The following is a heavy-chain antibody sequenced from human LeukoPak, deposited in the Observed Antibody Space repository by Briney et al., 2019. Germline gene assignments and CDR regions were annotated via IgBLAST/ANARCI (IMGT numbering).Heavy chain of an antibody. D-gene: IGHD5-24*01. J-gene: IGHJ4*02. V-gene: IGHV3-72*01. CDR1: GFTFSDHF. Sequence: GGSLRLSCAASGFTFSDHFMDWVRRAPGKGLEWIARSRNKANSYTTEYAASVRGRFIISRDESKNSLHLQMNSLKTEDTAVYYCVRGYNSFDSWGQGTVVTVSS. CDR3: VRGYNSFDS. CDR2: SRNKANSYTT.